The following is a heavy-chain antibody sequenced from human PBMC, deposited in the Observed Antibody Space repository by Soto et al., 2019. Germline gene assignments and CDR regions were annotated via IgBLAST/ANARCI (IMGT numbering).Heavy chain of an antibody. Sequence: QVQLVQSGAEVKKPGASVKVSCKASGYTFTNYYMHWVRQAPGQGLEWMGIINPSGGSTSYAQNYQGRDTMTRDTSTTTVYMELTSLRAEDTAVDYCARERNDGSGSYYRTFDYWGQGALVTVSS. J-gene: IGHJ4*02. CDR2: INPSGGST. CDR3: ARERNDGSGSYYRTFDY. D-gene: IGHD3-10*01. V-gene: IGHV1-46*03. CDR1: GYTFTNYY.